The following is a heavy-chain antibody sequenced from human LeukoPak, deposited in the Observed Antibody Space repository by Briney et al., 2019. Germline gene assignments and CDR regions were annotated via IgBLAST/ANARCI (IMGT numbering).Heavy chain of an antibody. V-gene: IGHV1/OR15-1*01. D-gene: IGHD2/OR15-2a*01. CDR2: INPNSGGT. CDR1: GYIFTDYY. CDR3: ARASMVFRALWFDP. J-gene: IGHJ5*02. Sequence: ASVKVSCKASGYIFTDYYMHWVRQAPGQELGWMGRINPNSGGTNYAQKFQGRVTMTRDTSISTAYTELSSLRSEDTATYYCARASMVFRALWFDPWGQGTLVTVSS.